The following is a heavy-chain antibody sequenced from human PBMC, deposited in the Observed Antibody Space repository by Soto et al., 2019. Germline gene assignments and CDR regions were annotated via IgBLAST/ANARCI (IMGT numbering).Heavy chain of an antibody. D-gene: IGHD3-10*01. Sequence: QVQLVQSGAEVKKPGASVKVSCKASGYTFTSYAMHWVRQAPGQRLEWMGWINAGNGNTKYSQKFQGRVTITRDTSASTAYMELISLRSEDTAVYYCARENLRFGELLLFDYWGQGTLVTVSS. J-gene: IGHJ4*02. CDR1: GYTFTSYA. V-gene: IGHV1-3*01. CDR3: ARENLRFGELLLFDY. CDR2: INAGNGNT.